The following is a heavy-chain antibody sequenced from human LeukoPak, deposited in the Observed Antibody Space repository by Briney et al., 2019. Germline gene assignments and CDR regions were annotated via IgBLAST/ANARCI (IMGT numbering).Heavy chain of an antibody. CDR2: ITTTVGDT. CDR3: AKRPYGSGGGHFDH. Sequence: GGSLRLSCVASGFTFTDYAMTWVRQPPGRRLEWVSTITTTVGDTHYADSVKGRFTVSRDDSEGTLFLQMNSLRAEDTGVYYCAKRPYGSGGGHFDHWGQGTLAIVSS. D-gene: IGHD3-10*01. V-gene: IGHV3-23*01. J-gene: IGHJ4*02. CDR1: GFTFTDYA.